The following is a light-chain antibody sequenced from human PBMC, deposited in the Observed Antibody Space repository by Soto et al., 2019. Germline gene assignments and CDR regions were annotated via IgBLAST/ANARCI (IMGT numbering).Light chain of an antibody. V-gene: IGKV1-5*03. CDR2: KVS. CDR1: QTIGDW. J-gene: IGKJ2*01. CDR3: QQYNSYWYT. Sequence: DIRMTQSPSTLSAFIGDRVTITCRASQTIGDWLAWYQHKPGMAPKLLIYKVSSLESGVPSRFSGSGSGTEFPLTISSRRPDDSSTYYCQQYNSYWYTFGQGTKLEIK.